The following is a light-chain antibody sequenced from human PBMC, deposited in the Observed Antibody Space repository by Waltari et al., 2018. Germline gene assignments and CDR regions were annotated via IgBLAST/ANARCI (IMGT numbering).Light chain of an antibody. CDR1: QRVSSFD. CDR3: QQYSDSPPSLT. CDR2: RAS. J-gene: IGKJ4*01. V-gene: IGKV3-20*01. Sequence: EIVLTQSPGTLSISPGERATLSCKASQRVSSFDLAWYQQKPDQAPRLLIYRASTRATGIPDRFSGSGSGTYFTLTISRLGPEDFAMYYCQQYSDSPPSLTFGGGTRVEI.